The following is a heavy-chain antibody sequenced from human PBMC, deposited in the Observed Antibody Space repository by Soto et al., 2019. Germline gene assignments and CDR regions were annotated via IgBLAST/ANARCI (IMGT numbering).Heavy chain of an antibody. CDR3: ARGGTAPPYDLDL. V-gene: IGHV1-69*02. Sequence: QVQLVQSGAEVKKPGSSVKVSCKASGGTFSSYTISWVRQAPGQGLEWMGRIIPILGIANYAQKFQGRVTITADKSTRTAYMELSSRRSEDTAVYYCARGGTAPPYDLDLWGRGTLVTVSS. J-gene: IGHJ2*01. CDR1: GGTFSSYT. D-gene: IGHD2-21*02. CDR2: IIPILGIA.